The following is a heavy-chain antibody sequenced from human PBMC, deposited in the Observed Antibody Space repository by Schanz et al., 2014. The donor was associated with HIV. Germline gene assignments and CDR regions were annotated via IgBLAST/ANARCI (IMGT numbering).Heavy chain of an antibody. D-gene: IGHD2-2*02. Sequence: EVQLLESGGGLVQPGGFLRLSCAASRFTFSRYGMSWVRQTPDTGLEWVSSISGNGDSAYYADSVRGRFTISRDNSLHMLYLEMKSLRAEDTAVYYCAKDPGILPRTYFDSGGQGTPVTVSS. CDR3: AKDPGILPRTYFDS. CDR2: ISGNGDSA. V-gene: IGHV3-23*01. CDR1: RFTFSRYG. J-gene: IGHJ4*02.